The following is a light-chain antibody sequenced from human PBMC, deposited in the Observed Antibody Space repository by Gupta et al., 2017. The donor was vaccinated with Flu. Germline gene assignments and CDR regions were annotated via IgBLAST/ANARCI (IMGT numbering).Light chain of an antibody. CDR2: KAS. J-gene: IGKJ3*01. CDR3: QQYNSYTFT. CDR1: QSISSW. Sequence: DIQLTKYPSTISASVGERVTITCRASQSISSWLAWYQQKPGKAPKLLIYKASSLESGVPSRFSGSGSGTEFTLTISSLQPDDFATYYCQQYNSYTFTFGPGTRVDIK. V-gene: IGKV1-5*03.